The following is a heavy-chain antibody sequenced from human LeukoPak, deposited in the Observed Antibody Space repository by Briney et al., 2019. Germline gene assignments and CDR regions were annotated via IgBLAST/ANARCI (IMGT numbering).Heavy chain of an antibody. CDR1: GFTFSSYG. Sequence: GGSLRLSCAASGFTFSSYGMHWVRQAPGKGLEWVAVIWYDGGNKYYADSVKGRFTISRDNSKNTLYLQMNSLRAEDTAVYYCAREAGPYSSSSLFDYWGQGTLVTVSS. CDR2: IWYDGGNK. CDR3: AREAGPYSSSSLFDY. D-gene: IGHD6-6*01. J-gene: IGHJ4*02. V-gene: IGHV3-33*01.